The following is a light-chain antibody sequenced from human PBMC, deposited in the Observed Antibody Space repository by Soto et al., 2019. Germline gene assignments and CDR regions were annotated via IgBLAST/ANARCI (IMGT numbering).Light chain of an antibody. CDR2: IAS. Sequence: EIVLTQSPGTLSLSPGERATLSCRASQSVSSNYLAWYQQKTGQTPRLLIYIASNRAPGIPDRFSGSGSGTHFTLTISRVEPEDFAVYYCQQYGSSQWTFGQGTKVEIK. J-gene: IGKJ1*01. V-gene: IGKV3-20*01. CDR1: QSVSSNY. CDR3: QQYGSSQWT.